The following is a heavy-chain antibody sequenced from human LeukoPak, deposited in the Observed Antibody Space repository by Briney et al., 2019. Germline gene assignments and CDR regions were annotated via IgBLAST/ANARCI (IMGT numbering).Heavy chain of an antibody. CDR3: ASFTGAAALFDY. D-gene: IGHD6-13*01. CDR1: GGSFSGYY. Sequence: PSETLSLTCAVYGGSFSGYYWSWIRQPPGKGLEWIGEINHSGSTNYNPSLKSRVTISVDTSKNQSSLKLSSVTAADTAVYYCASFTGAAALFDYWGQGTLVTVSS. CDR2: INHSGST. J-gene: IGHJ4*02. V-gene: IGHV4-34*01.